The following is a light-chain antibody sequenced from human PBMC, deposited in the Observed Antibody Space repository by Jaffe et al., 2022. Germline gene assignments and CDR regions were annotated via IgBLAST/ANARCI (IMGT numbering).Light chain of an antibody. V-gene: IGKV3-11*01. CDR3: QQRSNWLLT. CDR2: DAS. J-gene: IGKJ4*01. CDR1: QSLSNY. Sequence: EIVLTQSPATLSLSPGERATLSCRASQSLSNYLAWYQHKPGQAPRLLIYDASNRATGIPARFSGSGSGTDFTLTISSLEPEDFAVYYCQQRSNWLLTFGGGTKVEIK.